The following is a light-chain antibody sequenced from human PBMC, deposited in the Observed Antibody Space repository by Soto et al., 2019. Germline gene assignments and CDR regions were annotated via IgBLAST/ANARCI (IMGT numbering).Light chain of an antibody. J-gene: IGKJ4*01. CDR3: QQYNSWPLT. V-gene: IGKV3D-15*01. CDR2: DAS. Sequence: EIVMTQSPATLSVSPGERATLSCRASQSVSSNLAWYQQKPGQAPRLLIYDASTRATGVPTRISGSGSGTEFTLTISSLQSEDFAVYYCQQYNSWPLTFGGGTKVDIK. CDR1: QSVSSN.